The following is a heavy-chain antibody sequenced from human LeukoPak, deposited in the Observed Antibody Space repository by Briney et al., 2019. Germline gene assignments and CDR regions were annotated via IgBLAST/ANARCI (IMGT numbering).Heavy chain of an antibody. CDR1: GYTLTDYN. CDR3: ATGLISSSRLSEVGYYYYMDV. CDR2: VDPEDGET. D-gene: IGHD6-13*01. Sequence: ASVKISRKGTGYTLTDYNMQGVQQAPGKGLEWMGLVDPEDGETIYAEKFQGRVTVTADTSTETAYMELSSLRSEDTAVYYCATGLISSSRLSEVGYYYYMDVWGKGTTVSVSS. J-gene: IGHJ6*03. V-gene: IGHV1-69-2*01.